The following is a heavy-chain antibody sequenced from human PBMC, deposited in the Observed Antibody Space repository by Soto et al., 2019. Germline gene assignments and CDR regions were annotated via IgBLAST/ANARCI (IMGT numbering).Heavy chain of an antibody. Sequence: XETLSLTCTVWRGCISSYYWSGIRQPPGKGLEWIGYIYYSGSTNYNPSLKSRVTISVDTSKNQFSLKLSSVTAADTAVYSCAYYGSGHTFDYWGQGTLVTVS. J-gene: IGHJ4*02. D-gene: IGHD3-10*01. CDR2: IYYSGST. V-gene: IGHV4-59*01. CDR1: RGCISSYY. CDR3: AYYGSGHTFDY.